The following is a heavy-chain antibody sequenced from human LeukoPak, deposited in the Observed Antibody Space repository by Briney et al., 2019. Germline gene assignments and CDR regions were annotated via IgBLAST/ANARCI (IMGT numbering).Heavy chain of an antibody. CDR1: GFTFSSYG. CDR3: AGGRYDFWSGSDY. Sequence: GGSLRLSCTASGFTFSSYGMSWVRQAPGKGLEWVSAISGSGGSTYYADSVKGRFTISRDNSKNTLYLQMNSLRAEDTAVYYCAGGRYDFWSGSDYWGQGTLVTVSS. V-gene: IGHV3-23*01. D-gene: IGHD3-3*01. CDR2: ISGSGGST. J-gene: IGHJ4*02.